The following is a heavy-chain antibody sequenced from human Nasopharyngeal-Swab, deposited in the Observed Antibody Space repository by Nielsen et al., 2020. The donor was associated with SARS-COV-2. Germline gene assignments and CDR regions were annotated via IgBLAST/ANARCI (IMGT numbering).Heavy chain of an antibody. Sequence: VRQAPGKGLEWVAVIWYDGSNKYYADSVKGRFTISRDNSKNTLYLQMNSLRAEDTAMYYCAREGAHCYDSSGYFSHDYWGQGTLVTVSS. V-gene: IGHV3-33*01. D-gene: IGHD3-22*01. J-gene: IGHJ4*02. CDR3: AREGAHCYDSSGYFSHDY. CDR2: IWYDGSNK.